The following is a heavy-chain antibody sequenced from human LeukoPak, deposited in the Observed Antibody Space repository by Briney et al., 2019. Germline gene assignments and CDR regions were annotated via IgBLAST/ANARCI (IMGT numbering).Heavy chain of an antibody. Sequence: GGSLRLSCAASGFTFSDYYMSWIRQATGKGLEWVSYISSSGSTIYYADSVKGRFTISRDNAKNSLYLQMNSLRAEDTAVYYCARDIDYGEPLDYWGQGTLVTVSS. CDR3: ARDIDYGEPLDY. V-gene: IGHV3-11*01. J-gene: IGHJ4*02. CDR1: GFTFSDYY. CDR2: ISSSGSTI. D-gene: IGHD4-17*01.